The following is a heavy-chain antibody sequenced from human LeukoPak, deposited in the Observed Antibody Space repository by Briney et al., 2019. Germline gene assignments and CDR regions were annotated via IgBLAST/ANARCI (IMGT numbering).Heavy chain of an antibody. CDR1: GFTFSTFT. V-gene: IGHV3-21*01. CDR2: ISSSSSYI. J-gene: IGHJ3*02. D-gene: IGHD1-26*01. Sequence: PGGSLRLSCAASGFTFSTFTMNWVRQAPGKGLECVSSISSSSSYIYYADSVKGRFTISRDNAKNSLYLQMNSLRAEDTAVYYCARDSGSYLDALDIWGPGTMVTVSS. CDR3: ARDSGSYLDALDI.